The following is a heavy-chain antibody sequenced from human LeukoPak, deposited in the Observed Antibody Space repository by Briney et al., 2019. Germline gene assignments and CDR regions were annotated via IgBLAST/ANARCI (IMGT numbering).Heavy chain of an antibody. V-gene: IGHV4-4*07. CDR3: ARGSREMTTISDY. Sequence: PSETRSLTCTVSGGSISSYHWSWIRQPAGKGLEWIGRMSISGSTNYNPSLKSRVTMSVDTSKNQFSLKLSSVTAADTAVYYCARGSREMTTISDYWGQGTLVTVSS. J-gene: IGHJ4*02. CDR1: GGSISSYH. CDR2: MSISGST. D-gene: IGHD5-24*01.